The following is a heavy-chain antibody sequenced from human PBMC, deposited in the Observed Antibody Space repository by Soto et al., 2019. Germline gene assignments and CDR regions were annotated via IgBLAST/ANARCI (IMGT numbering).Heavy chain of an antibody. Sequence: QVQLVESGGGVVQPGRSLRLSCAASGFTFSSYGMHWVRQAPGKGLEWVAVISYDGSNKYYADSVKGRFTISRDNSKNTLYLQMNSLRAEDTAVYYCAKGPYSSGWYPVTYYYHGMDVWGQGTTVTVSS. V-gene: IGHV3-30*18. CDR2: ISYDGSNK. CDR1: GFTFSSYG. D-gene: IGHD6-19*01. CDR3: AKGPYSSGWYPVTYYYHGMDV. J-gene: IGHJ6*02.